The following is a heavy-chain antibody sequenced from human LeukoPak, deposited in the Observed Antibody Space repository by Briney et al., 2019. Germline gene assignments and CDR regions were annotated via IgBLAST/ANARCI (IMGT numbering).Heavy chain of an antibody. Sequence: GGSLRLSCAASGFTFSSYAMHWVRQAPGKGLEWVAVISYDGSNKYYADSVKGRFTISRDNSKNTLYLQMNSLRAEDTAVYYCARMNYISSGWGAPFDYWGQGTLVTVSS. CDR2: ISYDGSNK. CDR3: ARMNYISSGWGAPFDY. J-gene: IGHJ4*02. V-gene: IGHV3-30-3*01. CDR1: GFTFSSYA. D-gene: IGHD3-16*01.